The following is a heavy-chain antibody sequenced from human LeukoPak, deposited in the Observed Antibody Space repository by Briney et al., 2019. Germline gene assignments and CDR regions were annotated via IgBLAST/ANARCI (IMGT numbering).Heavy chain of an antibody. V-gene: IGHV4-38-2*02. CDR2: IYQSGST. CDR3: AREPNRYDILTGYSPYGGYMDV. Sequence: SETLSLTCAVSDYSISSGYYWGWIRQPPGKGLEWIGSIYQSGSTYYNPSLKSRVTISVDMSKNQFSLKLSSVTAADTAVYYCAREPNRYDILTGYSPYGGYMDVWGKGTTVTVSS. CDR1: DYSISSGYY. J-gene: IGHJ6*03. D-gene: IGHD3-9*01.